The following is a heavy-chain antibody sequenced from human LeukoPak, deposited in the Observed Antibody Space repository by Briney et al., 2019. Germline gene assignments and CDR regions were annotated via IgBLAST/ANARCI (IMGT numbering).Heavy chain of an antibody. CDR2: ISSSSSYI. J-gene: IGHJ4*02. V-gene: IGHV3-21*01. D-gene: IGHD3-10*01. Sequence: PGGSLRLSCAASGFTFSTYWMNWVRQAPGKGLEWVSSISSSSSYIYYADSVKGRFTISRDNAKNSLYLQMNSLRAEDTAVYYCARDLPYYGSGSGIDYWGQGTLVTVSS. CDR1: GFTFSTYW. CDR3: ARDLPYYGSGSGIDY.